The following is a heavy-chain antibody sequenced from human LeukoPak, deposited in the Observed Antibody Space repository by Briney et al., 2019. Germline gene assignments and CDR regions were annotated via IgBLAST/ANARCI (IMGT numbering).Heavy chain of an antibody. CDR3: ASEVVVNAFDI. CDR2: IKQDGSEK. CDR1: GFTFSSYW. V-gene: IGHV3-7*01. J-gene: IGHJ3*02. Sequence: PGGSLRLSCAASGFTFSSYWMSWVRQAPGKGLEWVANIKQDGSEKYYVDSVKGRFTISRDNAKNSLYLQMNSLRAEDTAVYYCASEVVVNAFDIWGQGTMVTVSS. D-gene: IGHD2-2*01.